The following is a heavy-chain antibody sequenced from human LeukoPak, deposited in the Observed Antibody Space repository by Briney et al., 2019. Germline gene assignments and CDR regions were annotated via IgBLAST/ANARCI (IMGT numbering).Heavy chain of an antibody. CDR1: GFTFSSYG. V-gene: IGHV3-33*06. J-gene: IGHJ6*03. CDR3: AKPISVVTQTYYMDV. CDR2: IWYDGSKK. Sequence: GGSLRLSCAASGFTFSSYGMHWVRQAPGKGLQWVAVIWYDGSKKYYADSVKGRFTISRDNSKNTLYLQLYSLRAEDAAVYYCAKPISVVTQTYYMDVWGKGATVTVSS. D-gene: IGHD4-23*01.